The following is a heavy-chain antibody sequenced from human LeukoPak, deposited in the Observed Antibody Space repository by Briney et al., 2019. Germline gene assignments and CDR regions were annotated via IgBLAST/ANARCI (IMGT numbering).Heavy chain of an antibody. CDR1: GYTFTGYY. CDR2: INPNSGGT. V-gene: IGHV1-2*02. D-gene: IGHD3-16*02. Sequence: ASVKVSCKAFGYTFTGYYMHWVRQAPGQGLEWMGWINPNSGGTNYAQKFQGRVTMTRDTSISTAYMELSRLRSDDTAAYYCATLRDLGELSPYDYWGQGTLVTVSS. CDR3: ATLRDLGELSPYDY. J-gene: IGHJ4*02.